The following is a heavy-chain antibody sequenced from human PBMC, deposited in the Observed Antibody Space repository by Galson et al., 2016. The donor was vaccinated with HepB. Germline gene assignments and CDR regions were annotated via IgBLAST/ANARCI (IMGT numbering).Heavy chain of an antibody. J-gene: IGHJ4*02. Sequence: SETLSLTCTVVSEASISAYYWAWIRQAPGKGLEWIGDTYNSGRTNYNPSLKSRVTISVDTSKNQVSLRLSSATAADTAVYYCARDRITGLFDFWGQGALVTVSS. V-gene: IGHV4-59*01. CDR3: ARDRITGLFDF. CDR1: EASISAYY. CDR2: TYNSGRT.